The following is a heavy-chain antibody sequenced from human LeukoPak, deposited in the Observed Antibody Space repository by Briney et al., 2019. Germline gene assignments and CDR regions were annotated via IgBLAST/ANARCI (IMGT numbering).Heavy chain of an antibody. CDR1: GYSFTSYW. CDR3: ARRELGPRYCSGGSCYEDYWYFDL. Sequence: GESLQISCKGSGYSFTSYWIGWVRQLPGKGLEWMGIIYPGDSDTRYSPSFQGQVTISADKSISTAYLQWSSLKASDTAMYYCARRELGPRYCSGGSCYEDYWYFDLWGRGTLVTVSS. V-gene: IGHV5-51*01. CDR2: IYPGDSDT. J-gene: IGHJ2*01. D-gene: IGHD2-15*01.